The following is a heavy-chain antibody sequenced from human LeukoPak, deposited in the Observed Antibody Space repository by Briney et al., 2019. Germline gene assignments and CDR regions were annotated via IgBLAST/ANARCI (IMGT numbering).Heavy chain of an antibody. V-gene: IGHV4-59*12. CDR1: GGSISSYY. CDR2: IYYSGST. J-gene: IGHJ4*02. Sequence: SETLSLTCTVSGGSISSYYWSWIRQPPGKGLEWIGYIYYSGSTNYNPSLKSRVTISVDTSKNQFSLKLSSVTAADTAVYYCARVLGGNVVGATPYYFDYWGQGTLVTVSS. CDR3: ARVLGGNVVGATPYYFDY. D-gene: IGHD1-26*01.